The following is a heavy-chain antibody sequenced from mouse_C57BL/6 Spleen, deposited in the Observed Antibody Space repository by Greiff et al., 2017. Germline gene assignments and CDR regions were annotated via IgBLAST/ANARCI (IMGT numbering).Heavy chain of an antibody. CDR1: GYAFSSSW. CDR2: IYPGDGDT. Sequence: QVQLQQSGPELVKPGASVKISCKASGYAFSSSWMNWVKQRPGKGLEWIGRIYPGDGDTNYNGKFKGKATLTADKSSSTAYMQLSSLTSEDSAVYFCARCLRDGYYFDYWGQGTTLTVSS. D-gene: IGHD2-3*01. J-gene: IGHJ2*01. V-gene: IGHV1-82*01. CDR3: ARCLRDGYYFDY.